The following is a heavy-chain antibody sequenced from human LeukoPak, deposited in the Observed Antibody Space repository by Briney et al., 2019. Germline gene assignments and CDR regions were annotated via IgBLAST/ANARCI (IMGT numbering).Heavy chain of an antibody. V-gene: IGHV6-1*01. CDR3: ERDRAVGGVYYGMDV. CDR1: GDSVCSNSAA. Sequence: SQTLSLTCAISGDSVCSNSAAWNWIRQSPSRGLEWLGRTYYRSKWYNDYEASVKSRITINADTSKNQFSLQLNFVTPEDTAVYYCERDRAVGGVYYGMDVWGQGNTVTVSS. CDR2: TYYRSKWYN. J-gene: IGHJ6*02. D-gene: IGHD3-10*01.